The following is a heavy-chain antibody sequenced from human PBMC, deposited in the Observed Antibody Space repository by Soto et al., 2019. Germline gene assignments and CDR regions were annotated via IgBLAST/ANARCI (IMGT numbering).Heavy chain of an antibody. J-gene: IGHJ6*02. V-gene: IGHV4-39*07. D-gene: IGHD3-16*01. CDR2: INHSGST. CDR3: ALGHSYYYYGMDV. CDR1: GGSISSGGYY. Sequence: SETLSLTCTVSGGSISSGGYYWSWIRQPPGKGLEWIGEINHSGSTNYNPSLKSRVTISVDTSKNQFSLKLSSVTAADTAVYYCALGHSYYYYGMDVWGQGTTVTVSS.